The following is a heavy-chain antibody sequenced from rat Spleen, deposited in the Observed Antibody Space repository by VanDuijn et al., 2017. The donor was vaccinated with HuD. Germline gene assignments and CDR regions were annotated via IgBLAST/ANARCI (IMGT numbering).Heavy chain of an antibody. D-gene: IGHD1-10*01. V-gene: IGHV5-22*01. Sequence: EVQLVESGGGLVQPGRSMKLSCAASGFTFSNYDMAWVRQAPTKGLEWVASISYDGSSTYYRDSVKGRFTISRDSAKSTLYLQMNSLRSEDTATYYCTRGGNYDFDYWGQGVMVTVSS. CDR1: GFTFSNYD. CDR3: TRGGNYDFDY. CDR2: ISYDGSST. J-gene: IGHJ2*01.